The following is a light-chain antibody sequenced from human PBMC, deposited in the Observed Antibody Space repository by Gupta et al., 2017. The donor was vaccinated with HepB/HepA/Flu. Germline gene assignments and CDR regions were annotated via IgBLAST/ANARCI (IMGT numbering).Light chain of an antibody. Sequence: SYELTQPPSVPVSLGWTATIPCPGDQLGDKAVSWYQQKPAQSPVLVLYQGNKWALGMSGRVSGSKCGNTATLTVSGTQAVDEADYYCQAWDSSTVVFGGGTKLTVL. CDR3: QAWDSSTVV. CDR1: QLGDKA. J-gene: IGLJ2*01. CDR2: QGN. V-gene: IGLV3-1*01.